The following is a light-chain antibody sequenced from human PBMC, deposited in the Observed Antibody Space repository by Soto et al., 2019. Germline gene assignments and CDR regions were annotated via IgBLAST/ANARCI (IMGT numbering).Light chain of an antibody. J-gene: IGKJ2*01. CDR3: QQYNSYRYT. CDR2: DAS. CDR1: QSISSW. V-gene: IGKV1-5*01. Sequence: DIPMTQSPSTLSASVGDRVTITCRASQSISSWLAWYQQKPGKAPKLLIYDASSLERGVPSRFSGSGSGKEFTLTISGLQPDDFATYYCQQYNSYRYTFGQGTKLEIK.